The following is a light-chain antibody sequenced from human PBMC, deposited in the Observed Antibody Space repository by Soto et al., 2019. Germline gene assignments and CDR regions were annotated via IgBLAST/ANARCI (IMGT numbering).Light chain of an antibody. CDR3: QTDNTYQWT. CDR1: QSRTSW. CDR2: KAS. Sequence: DIQMTQSPSTLSASVGDIVTITCRASQSRTSWLAWYKQKPGKAPKVLVYKASSLESGVPSRFSGSGYGTEFTLTISSLQPDDFATDSCQTDNTYQWTFGQATKVDIK. V-gene: IGKV1-5*03. J-gene: IGKJ1*01.